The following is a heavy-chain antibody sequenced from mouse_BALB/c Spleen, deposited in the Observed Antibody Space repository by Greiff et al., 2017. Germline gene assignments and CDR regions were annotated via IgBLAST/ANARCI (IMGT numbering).Heavy chain of an antibody. D-gene: IGHD2-1*01. V-gene: IGHV3-2*02. J-gene: IGHJ3*01. Sequence: EVQLQQSGPGLVKPSQSLSLTCTVTGYSITSDYAWNWIRQFPGNKLEWMGYISYSGSTSYNPSLKSRISITRDTSKNQFFLQLNSVTTEDTATYYCASGAYGTLFAYWGQGTLVTVSA. CDR1: GYSITSDYA. CDR3: ASGAYGTLFAY. CDR2: ISYSGST.